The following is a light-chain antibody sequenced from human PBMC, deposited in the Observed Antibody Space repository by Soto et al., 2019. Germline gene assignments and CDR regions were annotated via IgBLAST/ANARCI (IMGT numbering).Light chain of an antibody. CDR3: QQVNVYPST. CDR1: QAINNY. V-gene: IGKV1-27*01. J-gene: IGKJ4*01. Sequence: DIQMTQSPSSLSASVGDRVTITCRASQAINNYLAWYQQKPGKVPKLLIYTASTLQSGVPSRFSGSGSGTDFTLTISSLQPEDFATYYCQQVNVYPSTFGGGTKVDIK. CDR2: TAS.